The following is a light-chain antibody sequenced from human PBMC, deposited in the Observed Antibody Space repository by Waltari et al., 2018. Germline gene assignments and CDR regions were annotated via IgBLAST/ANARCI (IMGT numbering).Light chain of an antibody. CDR3: QQYNDRPRT. Sequence: EIVMTQSPATLSVSPGERVTLSYRSSQSVSYNLAWYQQKPGQAPRLLIYAASTRATGIPARFSGSGSGSAFSLIISSLQSEDFAVYYCQQYNDRPRTFGQGTKVEIK. CDR1: QSVSYN. CDR2: AAS. J-gene: IGKJ1*01. V-gene: IGKV3-15*01.